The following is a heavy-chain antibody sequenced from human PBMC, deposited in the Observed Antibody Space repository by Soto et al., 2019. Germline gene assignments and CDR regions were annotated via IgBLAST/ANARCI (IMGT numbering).Heavy chain of an antibody. V-gene: IGHV4-59*07. Sequence: SDTLSLTCTVPDGYISSYYWIWIRQPTGKGLERIGYIYYSGSTNYNPALKRRVTISVDTSKNQYSLKLSSVTAADTAVDYCARVARSAGDSVVVGDYFDYWGQGTLVTVSS. J-gene: IGHJ4*02. CDR1: DGYISSYY. CDR2: IYYSGST. D-gene: IGHD2-15*01. CDR3: ARVARSAGDSVVVGDYFDY.